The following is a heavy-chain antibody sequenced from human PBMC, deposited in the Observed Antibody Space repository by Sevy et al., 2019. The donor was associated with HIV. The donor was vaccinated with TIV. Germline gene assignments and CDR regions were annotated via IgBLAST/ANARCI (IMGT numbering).Heavy chain of an antibody. CDR2: IKQDGSEK. CDR1: GFTFSSYW. V-gene: IGHV3-7*01. J-gene: IGHJ3*02. D-gene: IGHD5-18*01. Sequence: GGSLRLSCAASGFTFSSYWMSWVRQAPGKGLEWVANIKQDGSEKYYADSVKGRFTISRDNAKNSLYLQMNSLRAEDTAVYYCARDRAMARDAFDIWGQGTMVTVSS. CDR3: ARDRAMARDAFDI.